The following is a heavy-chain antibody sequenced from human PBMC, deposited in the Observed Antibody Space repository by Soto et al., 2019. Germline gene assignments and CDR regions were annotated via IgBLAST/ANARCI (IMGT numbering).Heavy chain of an antibody. CDR2: IYYSGST. V-gene: IGHV4-31*03. J-gene: IGHJ4*02. CDR3: ARLYNPWGNSVMDY. D-gene: IGHD3-16*01. CDR1: GGSISSGGYY. Sequence: SETLCLTCTVSGGSISSGGYYWSWIRQHPGKGLEWIGCIYYSGSTYYNPSLKSRVTISVDTSKNQFSLKLSSVTAADTAVYYCARLYNPWGNSVMDYWGQGTLVTVSS.